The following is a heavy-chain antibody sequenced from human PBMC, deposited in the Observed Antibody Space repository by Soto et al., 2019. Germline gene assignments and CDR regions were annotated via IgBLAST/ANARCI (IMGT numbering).Heavy chain of an antibody. CDR1: GGSISSYY. V-gene: IGHV4-59*05. CDR3: ARHGAYSTSVYYYYGMDV. J-gene: IGHJ6*02. Sequence: PSETLSLTCTVSGGSISSYYWSWIRQPPGKGLEWIGSSNYGGPTYYSPSLQSRVTISLDTAKNHFSLNLRSVTAADTAVYYCARHGAYSTSVYYYYGMDVWGQGTTVTVS. D-gene: IGHD6-13*01. CDR2: SNYGGPT.